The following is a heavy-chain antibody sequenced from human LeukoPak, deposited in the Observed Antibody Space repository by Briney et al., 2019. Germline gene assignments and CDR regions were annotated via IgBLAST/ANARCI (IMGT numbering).Heavy chain of an antibody. CDR1: GYTFTSYD. CDR3: ARPDYYDSSGYPDY. J-gene: IGHJ4*02. Sequence: ASVKVSCKASGYTFTSYDINWVRQAPGQGLEWMGWINPNSGGTNYAQKFQGRVTMTRDTSISTAYMELSRLRSDDTAVYYCARPDYYDSSGYPDYWGQGTLVTVSS. D-gene: IGHD3-22*01. V-gene: IGHV1-2*02. CDR2: INPNSGGT.